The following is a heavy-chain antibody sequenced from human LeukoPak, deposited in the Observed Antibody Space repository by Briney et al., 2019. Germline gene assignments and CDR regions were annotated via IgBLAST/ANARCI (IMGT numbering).Heavy chain of an antibody. Sequence: SETLSLTCTVSGGSISSSRYYWGWIRQPPGKGLEWIGSVYYSGNTYYNPSLKSRVTISVDTSKNQFSLNLSSVTAADTAVYYCASMMYYDGSGSYYNPTYGSDYWGQGTLVTVSS. CDR3: ASMMYYDGSGSYYNPTYGSDY. D-gene: IGHD3-10*01. CDR1: GGSISSSRYY. CDR2: VYYSGNT. V-gene: IGHV4-39*01. J-gene: IGHJ4*02.